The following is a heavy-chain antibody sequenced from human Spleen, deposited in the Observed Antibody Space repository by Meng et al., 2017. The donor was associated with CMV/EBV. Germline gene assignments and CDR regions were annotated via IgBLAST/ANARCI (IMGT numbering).Heavy chain of an antibody. J-gene: IGHJ4*02. CDR1: GGTFRGHA. D-gene: IGHD2-2*01. V-gene: IGHV1-69*05. CDR3: ASSPGFLVPAATVY. CDR2: IVPISGRV. Sequence: KASGGTFRGHAARWGRQDPRQGLEWMGGIVPISGRVEYVENFQGRLTITTEESTRTAYMELSNLRSEDTAVYYCASSPGFLVPAATVYWGQGTLVTVSS.